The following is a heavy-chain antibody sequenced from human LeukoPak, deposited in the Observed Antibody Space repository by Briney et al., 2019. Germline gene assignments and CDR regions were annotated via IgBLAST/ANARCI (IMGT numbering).Heavy chain of an antibody. CDR3: VTAGGTGDKYYFMDV. CDR1: GFTFDDYA. D-gene: IGHD6-13*01. CDR2: ISWNSGYI. Sequence: PGGSLRLSCAASGFTFDDYAMQWVRLAPGKGLEWVSGISWNSGYIVYADSVKGRFTISRDNSKNSLYLQMDSLRPEDTALYYCVTAGGTGDKYYFMDVWGKGTTVTVSS. J-gene: IGHJ6*03. V-gene: IGHV3-9*01.